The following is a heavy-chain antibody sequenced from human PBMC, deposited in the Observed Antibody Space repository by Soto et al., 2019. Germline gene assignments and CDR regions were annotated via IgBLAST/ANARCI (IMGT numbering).Heavy chain of an antibody. CDR1: GGSISSYY. CDR3: ARHDSGGSYYYYYYMDF. V-gene: IGHV4-59*08. Sequence: SETLSLTCTVSGGSISSYYWSWIRQPPGKGLEWIGYIYYSGSTNYNPSLKSRVTISVDTSKNQFSLKLSSVTAADTAVYYCARHDSGGSYYYYYYMDFWGKRTTDTGSS. D-gene: IGHD2-15*01. J-gene: IGHJ6*03. CDR2: IYYSGST.